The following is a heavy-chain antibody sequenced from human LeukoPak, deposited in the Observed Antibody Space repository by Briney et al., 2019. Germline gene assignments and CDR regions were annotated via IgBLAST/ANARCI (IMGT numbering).Heavy chain of an antibody. CDR3: ARGGGSYYNY. J-gene: IGHJ4*02. V-gene: IGHV3-21*01. D-gene: IGHD1-26*01. CDR1: GFTFNSYR. CDR2: ISSSSSYI. Sequence: GGSLRLSCAASGFTFNSYRMNWVRQAPGKGLEWVSSISSSSSYIYYADSVKDRFTISRDNAKNSLYLQMNSLRAEDTAVYYCARGGGSYYNYWSQGTLVTVSS.